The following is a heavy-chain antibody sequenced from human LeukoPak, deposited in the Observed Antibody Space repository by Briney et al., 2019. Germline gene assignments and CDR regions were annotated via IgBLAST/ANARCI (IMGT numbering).Heavy chain of an antibody. D-gene: IGHD6-19*01. V-gene: IGHV3-48*02. CDR1: GFTFSAYS. CDR2: ISSRSFTI. CDR3: ARSVIAVAGYDAFDI. J-gene: IGHJ3*02. Sequence: GGSLRLSCAASGFTFSAYSMNWVRQAPGKGVDWFSYISSRSFTIYYADSVKGRFTISRDNAKNSLYLEMNSLRDEDTAVYYCARSVIAVAGYDAFDIWGQGTVVTVSS.